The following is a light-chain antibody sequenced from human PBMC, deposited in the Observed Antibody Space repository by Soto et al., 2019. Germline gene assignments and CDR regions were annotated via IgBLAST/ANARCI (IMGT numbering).Light chain of an antibody. V-gene: IGKV3-20*01. J-gene: IGKJ1*01. CDR3: QQYGSSRT. Sequence: EIVLTQSPGTLSLSPGEGATLSCRAGQSVTRGYLAWYQQKPGQAPRLLIYGASIRATGIPGRFSGSGSGTDFTLTISRLEPEDFAVYYCQQYGSSRTFGQGTKVEIK. CDR2: GAS. CDR1: QSVTRGY.